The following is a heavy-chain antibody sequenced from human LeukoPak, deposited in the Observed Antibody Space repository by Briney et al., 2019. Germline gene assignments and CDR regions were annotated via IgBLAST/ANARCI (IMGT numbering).Heavy chain of an antibody. CDR1: GFTFSSYA. CDR3: ARGDTSPFY. CDR2: VSANGVGT. J-gene: IGHJ4*02. D-gene: IGHD5-18*01. Sequence: GGSLRLSCAASGFTFSSYAMSWLRQAPGKGLEWVSTVSANGVGTYYTDSVKGRFTISRDNAKNTLYLQMNSLRVEDTALYYCARGDTSPFYWGQGTLVTVSS. V-gene: IGHV3-23*01.